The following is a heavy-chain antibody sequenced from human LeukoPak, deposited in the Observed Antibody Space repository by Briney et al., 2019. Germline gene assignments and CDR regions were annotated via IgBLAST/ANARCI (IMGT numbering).Heavy chain of an antibody. CDR3: AKEGGHYYDSSGYSRHFDY. D-gene: IGHD3-22*01. CDR2: ISGSGGST. CDR1: GFTFSSYA. Sequence: PGGSLRLSCAASGFTFSSYAMSWVRQAPGKGLEWVSAISGSGGSTYYADSVKGRFTISRDNSKNTLYLQMNSLRAEDTAVYYCAKEGGHYYDSSGYSRHFDYWGQGTLVTVSS. V-gene: IGHV3-23*01. J-gene: IGHJ4*02.